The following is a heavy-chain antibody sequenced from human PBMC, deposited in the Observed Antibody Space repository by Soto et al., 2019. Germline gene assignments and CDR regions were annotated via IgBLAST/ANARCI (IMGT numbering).Heavy chain of an antibody. V-gene: IGHV4-39*01. CDR2: IYYSGRS. D-gene: IGHD4-17*01. J-gene: IGHJ4*02. CDR3: ARQRTTVVTKAYFDH. CDR1: DCSITSSSYY. Sequence: AETLSLTCTVSDCSITSSSYYWGWMRQPPGKGLEWIGGIYYSGRSYYNPSLKSRVTMYVDTSKNQFSLSLNSVTAADAAVYYCARQRTTVVTKAYFDHWGQGTLVTVSS.